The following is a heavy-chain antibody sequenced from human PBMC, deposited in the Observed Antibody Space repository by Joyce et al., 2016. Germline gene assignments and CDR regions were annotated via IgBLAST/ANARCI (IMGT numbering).Heavy chain of an antibody. D-gene: IGHD2-2*01. CDR3: ARSPSNSWHTFDS. Sequence: QVQLVESGGGVAQPGRSLRLSCAASGVTFNRYAMQWVRQTPGTGLEWVAVISPDGSKKFYSDSVKDRVIISRDNSNKMVFVQMNSLRVEDTGVYYCARSPSNSWHTFDSWGQGTLVSVSS. CDR1: GVTFNRYA. J-gene: IGHJ4*02. V-gene: IGHV3-30-3*01. CDR2: ISPDGSKK.